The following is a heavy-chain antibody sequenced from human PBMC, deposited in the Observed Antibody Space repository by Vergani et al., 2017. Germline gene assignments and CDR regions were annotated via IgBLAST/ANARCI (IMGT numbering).Heavy chain of an antibody. CDR2: ISRNSGSI. J-gene: IGHJ2*01. V-gene: IGHV3-9*01. Sequence: EVQLVESGGGLVQPGRSLRLSCAASGFTFDDYAMHWFRQAPGKGLEWVSGISRNSGSIGYADSVKGRFTIYRDNAKNSLYLQMNSLRAEDTALYYCAKAGYCSSTSCYTEWYFDLWGRGTLVTVSS. CDR3: AKAGYCSSTSCYTEWYFDL. CDR1: GFTFDDYA. D-gene: IGHD2-2*02.